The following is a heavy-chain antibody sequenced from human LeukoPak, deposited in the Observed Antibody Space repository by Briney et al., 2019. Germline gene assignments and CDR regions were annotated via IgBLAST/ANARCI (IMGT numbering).Heavy chain of an antibody. J-gene: IGHJ4*02. CDR1: GYTFTAYG. CDR2: ISANNGNT. D-gene: IGHD3-16*01. V-gene: IGHV1-18*01. Sequence: GASVKVSCKASGYTFTAYGISWLRQAPGQGLEWMGWISANNGNTNYAQKVQGRVTMTRDTSTSTAYMELRSLRYDDTAVYYCSRDDGPFGGVRFDHWGQGTLVTVSS. CDR3: SRDDGPFGGVRFDH.